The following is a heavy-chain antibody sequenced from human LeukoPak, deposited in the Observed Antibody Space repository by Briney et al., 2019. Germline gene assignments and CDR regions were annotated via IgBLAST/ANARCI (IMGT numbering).Heavy chain of an antibody. Sequence: PGGSLRLSCAASGFTFSSYSMNWVRQAPGKGLEWVSYISSSSSTIYYADSVKGRFTISRDNAKNSLYLQMNSLRAEDTAVYYCARDALLWPPYFDYWGQGTLVTVSS. CDR3: ARDALLWPPYFDY. D-gene: IGHD2-15*01. J-gene: IGHJ4*02. CDR2: ISSSSSTI. V-gene: IGHV3-48*04. CDR1: GFTFSSYS.